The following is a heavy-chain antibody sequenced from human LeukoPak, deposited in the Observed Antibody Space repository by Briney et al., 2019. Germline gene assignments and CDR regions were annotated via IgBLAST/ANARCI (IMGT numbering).Heavy chain of an antibody. D-gene: IGHD3-22*01. V-gene: IGHV3-53*05. J-gene: IGHJ4*02. CDR3: AKETYSDSSAYLDY. CDR2: IYSAGTT. Sequence: GGSLRLSCAASEFSVRSNYMSWVRQAPGKGLEWVSVIYSAGTTYYADSVKGRFTISRDNSKNTLYLLLSGLRAEDTAVYYCAKETYSDSSAYLDYWGQGTLVTVSS. CDR1: EFSVRSNY.